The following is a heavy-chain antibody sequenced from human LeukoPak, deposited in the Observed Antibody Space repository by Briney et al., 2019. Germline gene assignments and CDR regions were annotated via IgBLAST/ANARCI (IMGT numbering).Heavy chain of an antibody. CDR3: ARASITYYYDSSALE. Sequence: SETLSLTCAVYGGSFSGYYWSWIRQPAGKGLEWIGRIYTSGSTNYNPSLKSRVTISVDTSKNQFSLKLSSVTAADTAVYYCARASITYYYDSSALEWGQGTLVTVSS. D-gene: IGHD3-22*01. CDR1: GGSFSGYY. CDR2: IYTSGST. J-gene: IGHJ4*02. V-gene: IGHV4-59*10.